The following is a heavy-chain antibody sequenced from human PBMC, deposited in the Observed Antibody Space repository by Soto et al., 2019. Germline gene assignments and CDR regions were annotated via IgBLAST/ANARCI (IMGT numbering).Heavy chain of an antibody. CDR2: ISYDGSNK. V-gene: IGHV3-30*18. D-gene: IGHD6-13*01. CDR3: AKFHIAAAGSSWFDP. Sequence: GGSLRLSCAASGFTFSSYGMHWVRQAPGKGLEWVAVISYDGSNKYYADSVKGRFTISRDKSKNTLYLQMNSLRAEDTAVYYCAKFHIAAAGSSWFDPWGQGTLVTVSS. J-gene: IGHJ5*02. CDR1: GFTFSSYG.